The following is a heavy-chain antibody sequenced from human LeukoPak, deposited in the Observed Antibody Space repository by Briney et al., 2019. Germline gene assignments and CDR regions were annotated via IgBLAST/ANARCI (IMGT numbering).Heavy chain of an antibody. Sequence: ASVKVSCKASGYTFTGYYMHWVRQAPGQGLEWMGIISPSGGSTTYAQKFQGRVTMTRDTSTGTVYMELSSLRSEDTAVYWCAREMATVTGFDFWGQGTLVTVSS. V-gene: IGHV1-46*03. CDR3: AREMATVTGFDF. CDR2: ISPSGGST. J-gene: IGHJ4*02. CDR1: GYTFTGYY. D-gene: IGHD5-24*01.